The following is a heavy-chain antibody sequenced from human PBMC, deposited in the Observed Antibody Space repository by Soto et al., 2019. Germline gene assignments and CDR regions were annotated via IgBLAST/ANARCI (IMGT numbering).Heavy chain of an antibody. CDR3: ARTHSGSYYSVFNY. J-gene: IGHJ4*02. CDR1: NFSISSGYY. CDR2: IYRSGTT. V-gene: IGHV4-38-2*01. D-gene: IGHD1-26*01. Sequence: PSETLSLTCVVSNFSISSGYYWGWIRQSPGKGLEWIASIYRSGTTSYNPSLKSRVTISVDPSKNQFSLMLTAVTAADTAVYYCARTHSGSYYSVFNYWARGSLVTV.